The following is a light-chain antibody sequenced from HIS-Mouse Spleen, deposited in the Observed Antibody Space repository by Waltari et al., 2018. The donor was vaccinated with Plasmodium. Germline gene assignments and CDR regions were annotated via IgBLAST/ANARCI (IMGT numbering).Light chain of an antibody. CDR3: QQYYSYPYT. CDR1: QGISSY. V-gene: IGKV1-8*01. Sequence: AIRMTQSPSPFPAPTGDSVTLTCRASQGISSYLAWYQQKPGKAPKLLIYAASTLQSGVPARFSGSGSGTDFTLTISCLQSEDFATYYCQQYYSYPYTFGQGTKLEIK. CDR2: AAS. J-gene: IGKJ2*01.